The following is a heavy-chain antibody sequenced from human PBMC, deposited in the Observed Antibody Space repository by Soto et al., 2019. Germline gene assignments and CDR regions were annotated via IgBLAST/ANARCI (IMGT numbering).Heavy chain of an antibody. CDR3: ARDRVSAAGTVLNYYYYGMDV. Sequence: GGSLRLSCAASGFTFSSYGMHWVRQAPGKGLEWVAVIWYDGSNKYYADSVKGRFTISRDNSKNTLYLQMNSLRAEDTAVYYCARDRVSAAGTVLNYYYYGMDVWGQGTKVTVSS. CDR1: GFTFSSYG. D-gene: IGHD6-13*01. V-gene: IGHV3-33*01. J-gene: IGHJ6*02. CDR2: IWYDGSNK.